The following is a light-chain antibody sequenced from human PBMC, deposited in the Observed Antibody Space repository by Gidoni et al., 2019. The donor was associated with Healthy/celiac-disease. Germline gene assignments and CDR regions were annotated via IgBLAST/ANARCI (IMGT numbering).Light chain of an antibody. CDR3: QSYDSSLSGSKV. CDR2: GNN. CDR1: SSNIGACYD. Sequence: QSVLTQPPSVYGAPGQRVTISCTGSSSNIGACYDVHWYQQLPGTAPKLLIYGNNNRPSGVPDRFSGSKSGTSASLAITGLQAEDEADYYCQSYDSSLSGSKVFGGGTKLTVL. V-gene: IGLV1-40*01. J-gene: IGLJ2*01.